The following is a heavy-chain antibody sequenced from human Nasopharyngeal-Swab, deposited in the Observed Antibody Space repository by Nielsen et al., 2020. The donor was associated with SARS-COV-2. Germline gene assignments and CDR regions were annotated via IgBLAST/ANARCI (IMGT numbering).Heavy chain of an antibody. CDR1: GFTFSSYA. D-gene: IGHD2-15*01. J-gene: IGHJ5*02. Sequence: GESLKISCAASGFTFSSYAMSWVRQAPGKGLEWVSAISGSGGSTYYADSVKGRFTISRDNSKNTLYLQMNSLRAEDTAVYYCARGVRCSGGSRHDSEWFDPWGQGTLVTVSS. CDR2: ISGSGGST. V-gene: IGHV3-23*01. CDR3: ARGVRCSGGSRHDSEWFDP.